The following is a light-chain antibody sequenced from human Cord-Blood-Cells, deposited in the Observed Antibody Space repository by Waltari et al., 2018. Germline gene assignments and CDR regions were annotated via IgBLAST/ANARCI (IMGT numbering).Light chain of an antibody. J-gene: IGLJ1*01. V-gene: IGLV2-14*01. Sequence: SALTQPASVPGSPGPLITIAWNGTSSAGGGYHIVSWYQQHPGKAPKLMIYEVSHRPSWVSNRFSGSKSGNTASLTISGLQAEDEADYYCSSYTSSSTYVFGTGTKVTVL. CDR3: SSYTSSSTYV. CDR1: SSAGGGYHI. CDR2: EVS.